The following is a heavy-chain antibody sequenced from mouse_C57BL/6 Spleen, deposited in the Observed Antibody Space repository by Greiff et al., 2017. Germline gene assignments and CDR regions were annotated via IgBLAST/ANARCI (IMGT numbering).Heavy chain of an antibody. J-gene: IGHJ4*01. CDR3: ARNDGYYGYARDY. V-gene: IGHV2-2*01. CDR1: GFSLTSYG. D-gene: IGHD2-3*01. CDR2: IWSGGST. Sequence: VKLMESGPGLVQPSQSLSITCTVSGFSLTSYGVHWVRQSPGKGLEWLGVIWSGGSTDYNAAFISRLSISKDNSKSQVFFKMNSLQADDTAIYYCARNDGYYGYARDYWGQGTSVTVSS.